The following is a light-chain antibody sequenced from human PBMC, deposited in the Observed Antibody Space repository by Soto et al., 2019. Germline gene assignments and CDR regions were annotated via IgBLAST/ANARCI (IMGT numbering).Light chain of an antibody. CDR3: QTWGTGGLV. CDR1: SGHSSYA. V-gene: IGLV4-69*01. CDR2: LKNDGSH. Sequence: QPVLTQPPSASASLGASVKLTCTLSSGHSSYAIGWHQQQPEKGPRYLMKLKNDGSHTKGDGIPDRFSGSSSGAERYLTISRLQAEDEADSYCQTWGTGGLVFGGGTKLTVL. J-gene: IGLJ3*02.